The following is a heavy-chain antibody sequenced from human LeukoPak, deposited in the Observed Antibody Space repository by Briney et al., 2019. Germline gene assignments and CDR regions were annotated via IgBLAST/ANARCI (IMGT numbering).Heavy chain of an antibody. J-gene: IGHJ4*02. CDR3: ARGRPHGNDY. Sequence: GGSLRLSCAASGFTFSSSWMNWARQAPGKGLEWVASINHNGNVNYYVDSVKGRFTISGDNAKNSLYLQMNSLRVEDTAVYYCARGRPHGNDYWGQGTLVTVSS. CDR2: INHNGNVN. V-gene: IGHV3-7*01. CDR1: GFTFSSSW. D-gene: IGHD4-23*01.